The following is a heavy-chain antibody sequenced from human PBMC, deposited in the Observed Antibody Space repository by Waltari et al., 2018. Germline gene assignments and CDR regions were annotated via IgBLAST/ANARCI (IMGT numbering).Heavy chain of an antibody. CDR2: IWYDRNNK. D-gene: IGHD5-12*01. J-gene: IGHJ4*02. CDR1: GFTFSSYG. CDR3: AKEQKGYNSPFDY. V-gene: IGHV3-30*02. Sequence: QVQLVESGGGVVQPGGSLRLSCAASGFTFSSYGMHWVRQAPGKGRGWVALIWYDRNNKYSADSVKGRFTISRENSKSTLYLQMNSVRAEDTAVYYCAKEQKGYNSPFDYWGKGTLVTVSS.